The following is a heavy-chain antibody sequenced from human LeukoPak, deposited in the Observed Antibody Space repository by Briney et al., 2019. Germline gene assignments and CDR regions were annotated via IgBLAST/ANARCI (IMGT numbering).Heavy chain of an antibody. V-gene: IGHV4-61*02. J-gene: IGHJ1*01. CDR2: IYTSGST. Sequence: TLSLTCTVSGDSISSGSYYWSWIRQPAGKGLEWIGRIYTSGSTNYNPSLKSRVTISVDTSKNQFSLKLSSVTAADTAVYYCARDNARGGSFSDYLRYFQHWGQGTLVTVSS. D-gene: IGHD5/OR15-5a*01. CDR1: GDSISSGSYY. CDR3: ARDNARGGSFSDYLRYFQH.